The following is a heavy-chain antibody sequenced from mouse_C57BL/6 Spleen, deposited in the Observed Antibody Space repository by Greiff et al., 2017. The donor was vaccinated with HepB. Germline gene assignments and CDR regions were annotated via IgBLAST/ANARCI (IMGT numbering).Heavy chain of an antibody. D-gene: IGHD3-2*02. CDR2: ISDGGSYT. CDR1: GFTFSSYA. V-gene: IGHV5-4*01. CDR3: AREATAQAFDY. Sequence: DVQLVESGGGLVKPGGSLKLSCAASGFTFSSYAMSWVRQTPEKRLEWVATISDGGSYTYYPDNVKGRFTISRYNAKNNLYLQMSHLKSEDTAMYYCAREATAQAFDYWGQGTTLTVSS. J-gene: IGHJ2*01.